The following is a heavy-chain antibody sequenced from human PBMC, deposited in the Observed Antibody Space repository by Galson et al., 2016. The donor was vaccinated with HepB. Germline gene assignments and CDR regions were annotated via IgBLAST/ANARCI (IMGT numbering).Heavy chain of an antibody. J-gene: IGHJ6*03. D-gene: IGHD6-19*01. V-gene: IGHV4-39*01. CDR3: ATGIVVAGKMYYHYMDV. Sequence: ETLSLTCTVSGASISATNYYWGWIRQPPGRGLEWIGSIYHTESTNYNPSLESRVTISVDTAKNHLTLSLYSVTAADTAVYYCATGIVVAGKMYYHYMDVWGKGTSVTVSS. CDR1: GASISATNYY. CDR2: IYHTEST.